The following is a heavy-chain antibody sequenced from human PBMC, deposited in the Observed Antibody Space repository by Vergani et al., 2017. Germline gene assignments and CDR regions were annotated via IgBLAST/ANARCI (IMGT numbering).Heavy chain of an antibody. CDR2: ISYDGSNK. CDR1: GFTFSSYA. V-gene: IGHV3-30*01. Sequence: QVQLVESGGGVVQPGRSLRLSCAASGFTFSSYAMHWVRQAPGKGLEWVAVISYDGSNKYYADSVKGRFTISRDNSKNTLYLQMNSLRAEDTAVYYCARERGYSSAPNYYYYYRDVGGKGTTVTVA. J-gene: IGHJ6*03. D-gene: IGHD6-25*01. CDR3: ARERGYSSAPNYYYYYRDV.